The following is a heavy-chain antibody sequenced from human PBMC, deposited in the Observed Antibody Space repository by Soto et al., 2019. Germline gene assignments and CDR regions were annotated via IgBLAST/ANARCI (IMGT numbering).Heavy chain of an antibody. CDR2: IGTAGDT. J-gene: IGHJ6*02. V-gene: IGHV3-13*01. D-gene: IGHD6-13*01. Sequence: PGGSLRLSCAASGFTFSSYDMHWVRQATGKGLEWVSAIGTAGDTYYPGSVKGRFTISRENAKNSLYLQMNSLRAEDTAVYYCGRAHLIAAVRYYSVMDFWGQGTTAPVPS. CDR1: GFTFSSYD. CDR3: GRAHLIAAVRYYSVMDF.